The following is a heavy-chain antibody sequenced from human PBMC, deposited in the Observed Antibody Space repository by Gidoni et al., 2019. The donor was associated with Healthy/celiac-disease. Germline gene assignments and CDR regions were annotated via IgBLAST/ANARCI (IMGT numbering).Heavy chain of an antibody. CDR1: GGSIRSSSYS. Sequence: QLQLQESGPGLVKPSETLSLTCTVSGGSIRSSSYSWGGIRQPPGKGLEWIGSIYYSGSTYYNPSLKSRVTISVDTSKNQFSLKLSSVTAADTAVYYCARDEFTAMVPSYYYYGMDVWGQGTTVTVSS. D-gene: IGHD5-18*01. J-gene: IGHJ6*02. CDR2: IYYSGST. V-gene: IGHV4-39*07. CDR3: ARDEFTAMVPSYYYYGMDV.